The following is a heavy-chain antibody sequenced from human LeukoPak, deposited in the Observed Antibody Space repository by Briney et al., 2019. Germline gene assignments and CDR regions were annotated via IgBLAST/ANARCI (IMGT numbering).Heavy chain of an antibody. J-gene: IGHJ4*02. CDR1: GFTFSSYA. D-gene: IGHD3-22*01. CDR3: AKGRGSGYFESDY. V-gene: IGHV3-23*01. CDR2: ISGSGGST. Sequence: HSGGSLRLSCAASGFTFSSYAMSWVRQAPGKGLEWVSAISGSGGSTYYADSVKGRFTISRDNSKNTLYLQMNSLRAEDTAVYYCAKGRGSGYFESDYWGQGTLVTVSS.